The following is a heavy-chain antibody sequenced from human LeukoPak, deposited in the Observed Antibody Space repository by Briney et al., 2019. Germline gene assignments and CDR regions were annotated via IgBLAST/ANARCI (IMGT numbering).Heavy chain of an antibody. CDR3: AREKGTIRKRYFNY. CDR1: GGSFSGYY. J-gene: IGHJ4*02. Sequence: SATLSLTCAVYGGSFSGYYWSWIRQPPGKGLEWTGEINHSGSTNYNPSLKSRVTISVETSKNQFSLKLSSVAAADTAWYYCAREKGTIRKRYFNYWGQGTLVTVSS. CDR2: INHSGST. V-gene: IGHV4-34*01. D-gene: IGHD2-21*01.